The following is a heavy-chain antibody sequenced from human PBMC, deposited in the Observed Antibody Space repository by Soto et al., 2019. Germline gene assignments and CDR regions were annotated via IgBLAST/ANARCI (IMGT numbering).Heavy chain of an antibody. CDR3: AKEKDYDYVWGSYRYTSDY. Sequence: SGGSLRLSCAASGFTFSTYAMSWVRQAPGKGLEWVSAISGSGSTFYADSVKGRFTISRDNSKNTLYLQMNSLRAEDTALYYCAKEKDYDYVWGSYRYTSDYWGQGTLVTVSS. CDR1: GFTFSTYA. J-gene: IGHJ4*02. D-gene: IGHD3-16*02. V-gene: IGHV3-23*01. CDR2: ISGSGST.